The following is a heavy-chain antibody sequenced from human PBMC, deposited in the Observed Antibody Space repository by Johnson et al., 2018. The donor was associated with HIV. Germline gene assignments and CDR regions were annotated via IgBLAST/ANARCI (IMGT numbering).Heavy chain of an antibody. CDR2: ISYDGSNK. CDR3: AREGNYYDISSHVFDI. Sequence: QVQLVESGGGVVQPGRSLRLSCAASGFTFSSYAMHWVRQAPGKGLEWVAVISYDGSNKYYADSVKGRFTISRDNSKNTLYLQMNSLRAEDTAVYYCAREGNYYDISSHVFDIWGQGTMVTVSS. V-gene: IGHV3-30-3*01. J-gene: IGHJ3*02. D-gene: IGHD3-22*01. CDR1: GFTFSSYA.